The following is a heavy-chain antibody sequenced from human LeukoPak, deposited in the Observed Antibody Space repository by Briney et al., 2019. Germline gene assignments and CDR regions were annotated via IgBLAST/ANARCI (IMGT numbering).Heavy chain of an antibody. V-gene: IGHV4-34*01. CDR1: GGSFSGYY. CDR3: ARGRLGIMD. D-gene: IGHD6-19*01. CDR2: INHSGST. Sequence: SETLSLTCAVYGGSFSGYYWSWIRQPPGKGLEWIGEINHSGSTNYNPSLKSRVTISVETSKNQFSLKLSSVTAADTAVYYCARGRLGIMDWGQGTLVTVSS. J-gene: IGHJ4*02.